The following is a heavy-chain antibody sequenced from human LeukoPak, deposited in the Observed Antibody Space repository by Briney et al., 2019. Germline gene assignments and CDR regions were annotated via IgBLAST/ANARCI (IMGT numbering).Heavy chain of an antibody. V-gene: IGHV3-7*01. Sequence: GGSVRLSCATSGFTFSTYWMSWVRQAPGKGLEWVANIKQDGSEKYYADSVTGRFTISRDNAKNSLYLQMNSLRAEDTAVYYCANGDGFDFWGQGTLVTVSS. D-gene: IGHD5-24*01. CDR3: ANGDGFDF. J-gene: IGHJ4*02. CDR2: IKQDGSEK. CDR1: GFTFSTYW.